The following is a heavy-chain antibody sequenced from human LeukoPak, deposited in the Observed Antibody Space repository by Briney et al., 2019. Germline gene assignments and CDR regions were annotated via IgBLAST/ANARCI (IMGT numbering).Heavy chain of an antibody. Sequence: SETLSLTCAVYGGSFSGYYWSWIRQPPGKGLEWIGEINHSGSTNYNPSLKSRVTIPVDTSKNQFSLKLSSVTAADTAVYYCARVSCSSTSCLKIDYWGQGTLVTVSS. CDR1: GGSFSGYY. D-gene: IGHD2-2*01. J-gene: IGHJ4*02. CDR3: ARVSCSSTSCLKIDY. CDR2: INHSGST. V-gene: IGHV4-34*01.